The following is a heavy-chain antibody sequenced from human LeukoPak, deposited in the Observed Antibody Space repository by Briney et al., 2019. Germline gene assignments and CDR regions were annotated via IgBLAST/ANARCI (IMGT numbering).Heavy chain of an antibody. V-gene: IGHV3-11*04. Sequence: KPGGSLRLSCAASGFTFSDYYMSWIRQAPGKGLEWVSYISSSGSTIYYTGSVKGRFTISRDNAKNTLFLQMNSLRAEDTAVYYCARGIYWGAAGPYFDHWGQGTLVTVSS. CDR2: ISSSGSTI. CDR1: GFTFSDYY. D-gene: IGHD6-13*01. CDR3: ARGIYWGAAGPYFDH. J-gene: IGHJ4*02.